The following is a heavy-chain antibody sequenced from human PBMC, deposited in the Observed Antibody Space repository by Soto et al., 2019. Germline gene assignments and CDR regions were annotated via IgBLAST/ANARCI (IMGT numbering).Heavy chain of an antibody. Sequence: GGSLRLSCVVSGFTFSDFGMHWVRQSPGEGLAWVASISKDGLDRYYSESVKGRFTISRDDSKNTVFLQMNSLKVEDTAAYFCASPREGQWLVFDHWGQRTLVTVS. V-gene: IGHV3-30*19. CDR3: ASPREGQWLVFDH. D-gene: IGHD6-19*01. CDR1: GFTFSDFG. CDR2: ISKDGLDR. J-gene: IGHJ4*02.